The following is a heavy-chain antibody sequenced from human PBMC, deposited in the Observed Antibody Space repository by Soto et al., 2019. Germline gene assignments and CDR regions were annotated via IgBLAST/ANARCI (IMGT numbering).Heavy chain of an antibody. CDR2: VNADGSST. Sequence: PGGSLRLSCAASGFSFTHYRIHWVRQVPGKGLEWVCRVNADGSSTNYAGFAKGRFTISRDNSKNTAYLEMNNLRVDDTALYYCAKAGDWNYVFDFWGQRTSVTVSS. CDR1: GFSFTHYR. D-gene: IGHD1-7*01. CDR3: AKAGDWNYVFDF. V-gene: IGHV3-74*01. J-gene: IGHJ4*02.